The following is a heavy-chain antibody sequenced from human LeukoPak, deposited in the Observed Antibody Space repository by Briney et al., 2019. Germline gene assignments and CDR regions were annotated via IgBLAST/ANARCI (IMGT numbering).Heavy chain of an antibody. D-gene: IGHD1-14*01. CDR3: ARVVGRNWYLDL. J-gene: IGHJ2*01. V-gene: IGHV3-23*01. Sequence: GRSLRLSCAASGFTFSSYDMTWVRQAPGKGLEWVSGIYGRGGTTYYADSVKGRFIVSRDNSKNSLSLQMNSLRAEDTAVYYCARVVGRNWYLDLWGRGTQVTVSS. CDR1: GFTFSSYD. CDR2: IYGRGGTT.